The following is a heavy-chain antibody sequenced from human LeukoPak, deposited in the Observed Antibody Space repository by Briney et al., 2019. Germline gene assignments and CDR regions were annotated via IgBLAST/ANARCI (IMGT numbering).Heavy chain of an antibody. Sequence: TGGSLRLSCAASGFTFSTYAMHWVRQAPGKGLEWVSGISGSGDNTYYADSVKGRFTISRDNSKNTLYVQVNSLGTEDTAAYYCAKGSYYDSSGSFYFDYWGQGTLVTVSS. J-gene: IGHJ4*02. CDR3: AKGSYYDSSGSFYFDY. V-gene: IGHV3-23*01. CDR1: GFTFSTYA. D-gene: IGHD3-22*01. CDR2: ISGSGDNT.